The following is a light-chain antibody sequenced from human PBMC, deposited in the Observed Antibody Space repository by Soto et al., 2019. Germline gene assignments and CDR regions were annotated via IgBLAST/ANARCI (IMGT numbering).Light chain of an antibody. CDR3: SSYTSSSTRV. CDR2: DVI. Sequence: QSALTQPASVSGSPGQSITISCTGTSSDVGGYNYVSWYQQHPGKAPKLMIYDVINRPSGVSNRFSGSKSGNTASLTISGLQAEDDADYYCSSYTSSSTRVFGGGTKLTFL. CDR1: SSDVGGYNY. J-gene: IGLJ2*01. V-gene: IGLV2-14*01.